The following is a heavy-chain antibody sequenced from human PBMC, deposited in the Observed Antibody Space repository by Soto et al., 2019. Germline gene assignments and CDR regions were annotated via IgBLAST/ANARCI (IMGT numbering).Heavy chain of an antibody. D-gene: IGHD3-3*01. J-gene: IGHJ4*02. V-gene: IGHV3-11*01. CDR3: ASHYDMWSGYLSPVDY. Sequence: GGSLRLSCAASGYTFSDYYMSWIRQAPGKGLEWISYIDTSGTKIYYADKVKGRFTITRDNAKNSLYLEMNSLRVEDSAVFYCASHYDMWSGYLSPVDYWGQGTLVTVSS. CDR2: IDTSGTKI. CDR1: GYTFSDYY.